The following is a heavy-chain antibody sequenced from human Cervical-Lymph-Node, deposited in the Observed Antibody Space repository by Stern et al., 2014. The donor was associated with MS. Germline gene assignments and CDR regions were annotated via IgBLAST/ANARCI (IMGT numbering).Heavy chain of an antibody. CDR1: GFTFSNAW. Sequence: VQLVESGGGLVKPGGSLRLSCAASGFTFSNAWMSWVRQAPGKGLEWVGRIKSKTDGGTTDYAAPVKGRFTISRDDSKNTLYLQMNSLKTEDTAVYYCTTDPGILTGYPLDYWGQGTLVTVSS. CDR3: TTDPGILTGYPLDY. D-gene: IGHD3-9*01. J-gene: IGHJ4*02. CDR2: IKSKTDGGTT. V-gene: IGHV3-15*01.